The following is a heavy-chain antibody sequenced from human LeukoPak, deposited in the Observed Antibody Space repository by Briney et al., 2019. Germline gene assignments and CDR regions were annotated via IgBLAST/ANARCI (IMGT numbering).Heavy chain of an antibody. CDR3: AKSKQQLVRVDYYYYMDV. CDR1: GFTFSSYA. Sequence: GGSLRLSCAASGFTFSSYAMSWVRQAPGKGLEWVSAISGSGGSTYYADSAKGRFTISRDNSKNTLYLQMNSLRAEDTAVYYCAKSKQQLVRVDYYYYMDVWGKGTTVTVSS. CDR2: ISGSGGST. J-gene: IGHJ6*03. D-gene: IGHD6-13*01. V-gene: IGHV3-23*01.